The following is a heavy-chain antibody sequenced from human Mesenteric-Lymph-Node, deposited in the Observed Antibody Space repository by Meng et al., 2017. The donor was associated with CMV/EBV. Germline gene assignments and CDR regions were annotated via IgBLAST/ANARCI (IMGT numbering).Heavy chain of an antibody. CDR3: AKDDGRYCSSTSCLFDY. CDR1: GFTFSSYW. CDR2: INTDGSST. Sequence: GESLKISCAASGFTFSSYWMHWVRQDPGKGLVWVSRINTDGSSTSYADSVKGRSTISRDNAKNTLYLQMNSLRAEDTALYYCAKDDGRYCSSTSCLFDYWGQGTLVTVSS. D-gene: IGHD2-2*01. V-gene: IGHV3-74*01. J-gene: IGHJ4*02.